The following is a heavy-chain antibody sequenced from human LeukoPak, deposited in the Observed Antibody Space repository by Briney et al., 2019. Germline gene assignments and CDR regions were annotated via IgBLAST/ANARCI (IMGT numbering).Heavy chain of an antibody. CDR1: GFTFRSHA. CDR2: IYENGGTT. CDR3: ATNYDDSREAFDV. Sequence: GGSLRLSCVGSGFTFRSHAMSWVRQAPEKGLEFVSGIYENGGTTYYADSVKGRFSISRDNSKNTLYLQMDSLRADDTAVYYCATNYDDSREAFDVWGQGTVVTVSS. J-gene: IGHJ3*01. V-gene: IGHV3-23*01. D-gene: IGHD3-3*01.